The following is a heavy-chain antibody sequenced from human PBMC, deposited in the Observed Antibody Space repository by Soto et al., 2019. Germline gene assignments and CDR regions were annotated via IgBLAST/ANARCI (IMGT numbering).Heavy chain of an antibody. V-gene: IGHV1-46*01. CDR1: GYAFTSSS. D-gene: IGHD3-3*01. Sequence: ASLKGSFKACGYAFTSSSMHWLLRATGQGLVWMGIIKASDGSTNYAQKFQGRVTMTRDTSTSTVYMDLSSLRSEDTAVYYCARSREDVLRFLEGTHKGDSKTNWVDPWGQGTLVTVSS. CDR3: ARSREDVLRFLEGTHKGDSKTNWVDP. J-gene: IGHJ5*02. CDR2: IKASDGST.